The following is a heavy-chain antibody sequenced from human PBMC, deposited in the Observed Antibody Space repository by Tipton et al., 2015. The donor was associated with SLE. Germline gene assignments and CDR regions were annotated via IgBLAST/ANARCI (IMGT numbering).Heavy chain of an antibody. D-gene: IGHD4-11*01. V-gene: IGHV1-69*02. CDR3: AAYINYPAY. CDR1: GGSFSDYT. Sequence: SGAEVKVSCRASGGSFSDYTISWVRQAPGQGLEWMGRIILILGETDYAQKFQGRVTISADTSTSTIHMELISLTSEDTALYFCAAYINYPAYWGQGSLVTVSS. CDR2: IILILGET. J-gene: IGHJ4*02.